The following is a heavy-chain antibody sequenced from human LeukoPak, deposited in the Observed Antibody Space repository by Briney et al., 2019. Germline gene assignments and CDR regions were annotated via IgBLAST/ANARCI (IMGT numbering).Heavy chain of an antibody. CDR3: AREGRDSGSYYDYYYYYMDV. Sequence: SGGSLRLSCAASGFTFSSYWMSWVRQAPGKGLEWVANIKQDGSEKYYVDSVKGRFTISRDNAKNSLYLQMNSLRAEDTAVYYCAREGRDSGSYYDYYYYYMDVWGKGTTVTVSS. CDR1: GFTFSSYW. D-gene: IGHD3-10*01. J-gene: IGHJ6*03. CDR2: IKQDGSEK. V-gene: IGHV3-7*01.